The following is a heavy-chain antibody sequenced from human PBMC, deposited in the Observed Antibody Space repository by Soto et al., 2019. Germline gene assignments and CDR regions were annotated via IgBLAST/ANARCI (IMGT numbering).Heavy chain of an antibody. CDR3: ARDSGIVGPSCDLDY. V-gene: IGHV1-3*01. CDR2: VDGGNGNT. Sequence: QVQLVQSGAEVKEPGASVKVSCKASGYSFTTHIMHWERQAPGQRLEWMGWVDGGNGNTKYSQKFQGRVTITRDTSATTVYMELSRLTSEDNAVYYCARDSGIVGPSCDLDYWGQGTLVTVSS. CDR1: GYSFTTHI. J-gene: IGHJ4*02. D-gene: IGHD1-26*01.